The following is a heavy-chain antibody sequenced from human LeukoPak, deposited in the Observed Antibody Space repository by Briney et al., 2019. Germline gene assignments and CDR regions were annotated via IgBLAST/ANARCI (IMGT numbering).Heavy chain of an antibody. CDR3: ARGVPRGYYYFDY. V-gene: IGHV1-18*01. D-gene: IGHD1-1*01. Sequence: ASVKLSCKASGYTFTTDGLSWGRQAPGQGLELMGWISAYTGNTNYAQKLQGRVTMTTDTSTSTAYMELRSLRSDDTAVYYCARGVPRGYYYFDYWGQGTLVTVSS. CDR1: GYTFTTDG. J-gene: IGHJ4*02. CDR2: ISAYTGNT.